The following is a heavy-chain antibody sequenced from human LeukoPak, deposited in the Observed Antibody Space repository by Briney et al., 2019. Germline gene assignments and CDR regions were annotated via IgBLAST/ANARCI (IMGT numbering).Heavy chain of an antibody. CDR1: GFTFSSYA. CDR3: ARDSSSWYGYYYYGMDV. J-gene: IGHJ6*02. Sequence: GRSLRLSCAASGFTFSSYAMHLVRQAPGKGLEWVAVISYDGSNKYYADSVKGRFTISRDNSKNTLYLQMNSLRAEDTAVYYCARDSSSWYGYYYYGMDVWGQGTTVTVSS. CDR2: ISYDGSNK. V-gene: IGHV3-30*04. D-gene: IGHD6-13*01.